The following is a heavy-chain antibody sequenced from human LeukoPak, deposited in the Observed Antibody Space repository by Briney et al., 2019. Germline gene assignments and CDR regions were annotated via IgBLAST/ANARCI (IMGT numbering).Heavy chain of an antibody. D-gene: IGHD5-12*01. CDR3: ARVPYSGYEFTIDS. CDR1: GGSISSYY. Sequence: PSETLSLTCTVSGGSISSYYWSWIRQPPGKGLEWLGYIHYSGNTDYNPSLKSRVTVSLHTSENRFSLKLSSVTAADTAVYYCARVPYSGYEFTIDSWGQGTLVTVSS. V-gene: IGHV4-59*01. CDR2: IHYSGNT. J-gene: IGHJ4*02.